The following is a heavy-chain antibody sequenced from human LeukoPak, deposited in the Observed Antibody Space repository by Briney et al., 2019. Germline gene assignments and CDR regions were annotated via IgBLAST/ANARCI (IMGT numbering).Heavy chain of an antibody. CDR3: ARAEWPGAFDI. CDR2: IYYSGST. Sequence: SETLSLTCAVYGGSFSGYYWSWIRQPPGKGLEWIGYIYYSGSTNYNPSLKSRVTISVDTSKNQFSLKLSSVTAADTAVYYCARAEWPGAFDIWGQGTMVTVSS. J-gene: IGHJ3*02. CDR1: GGSFSGYY. V-gene: IGHV4-59*01. D-gene: IGHD3-3*01.